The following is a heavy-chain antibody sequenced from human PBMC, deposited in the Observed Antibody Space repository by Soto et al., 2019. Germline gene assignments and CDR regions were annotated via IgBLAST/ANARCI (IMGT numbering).Heavy chain of an antibody. CDR1: GGSFSGYY. V-gene: IGHV4-34*01. CDR3: ARHPLFHYYDSSGYLDY. J-gene: IGHJ4*02. Sequence: SETLSLTCAVYGGSFSGYYWSWIRQPPGKGLEWIGEINHSGSTNYNPSLKSRVTISVDTSKNQFSLKLSSVTAADTAVYYCARHPLFHYYDSSGYLDYWGQGTLVTVSS. D-gene: IGHD3-22*01. CDR2: INHSGST.